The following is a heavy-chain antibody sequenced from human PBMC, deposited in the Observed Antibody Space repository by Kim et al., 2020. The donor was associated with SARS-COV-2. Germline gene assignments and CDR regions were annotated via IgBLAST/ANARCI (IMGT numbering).Heavy chain of an antibody. CDR3: ARDFYDGGWYWESYYYYGMDV. CDR2: ISSSSSYI. D-gene: IGHD6-19*01. J-gene: IGHJ6*02. V-gene: IGHV3-21*01. CDR1: GFTFSSYS. Sequence: GGSLRLSCAASGFTFSSYSMNWVRQAPGKGLEWVSSISSSSSYIYYADSVKGRFTISRDNAKNSLYLQMNSLRAEDTAVYYCARDFYDGGWYWESYYYYGMDVWGQGTTVTVSS.